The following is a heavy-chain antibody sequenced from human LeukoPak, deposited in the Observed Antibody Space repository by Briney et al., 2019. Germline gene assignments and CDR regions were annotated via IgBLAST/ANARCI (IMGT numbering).Heavy chain of an antibody. V-gene: IGHV3-21*01. CDR3: ASFRSWGYFDY. D-gene: IGHD7-27*01. J-gene: IGHJ4*02. Sequence: GGSLRLSCAASGFTFSSYSMNWVRQAPGKGLEWVSSISSSSSYIHYADSVKGRFTISRDNAKNSLYLQMNSLRAEDTAVYYCASFRSWGYFDYWGQGTLVTVSS. CDR2: ISSSSSYI. CDR1: GFTFSSYS.